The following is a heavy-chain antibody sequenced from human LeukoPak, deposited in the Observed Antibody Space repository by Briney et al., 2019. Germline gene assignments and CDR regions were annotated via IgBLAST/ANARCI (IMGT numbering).Heavy chain of an antibody. Sequence: ASVKVSCKASGGTFSSYAISWVRQAPGQGLEWMGRIIPILGIANYAQKFQGRVTITADKSTSTAYMELSSLRSEDTAVYYCARGEWSGYYYDSSGYSADYWGQGTPVTVSS. J-gene: IGHJ4*02. CDR2: IIPILGIA. V-gene: IGHV1-69*04. CDR3: ARGEWSGYYYDSSGYSADY. CDR1: GGTFSSYA. D-gene: IGHD3-22*01.